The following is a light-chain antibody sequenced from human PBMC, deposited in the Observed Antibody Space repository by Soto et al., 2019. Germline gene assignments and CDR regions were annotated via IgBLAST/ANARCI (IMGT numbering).Light chain of an antibody. CDR1: SSDVGGYNY. CDR2: EVS. J-gene: IGLJ7*01. CDR3: SSYTSSSTWV. Sequence: QAVVTQPASVSGSPGQSITISCTGTSSDVGGYNYVSWYQQYPGKAPKLLIYEVSNRPSGVSNRFAGSKSGNTASLTISGLQAEDEADYYCSSYTSSSTWVFGGGTQLTVL. V-gene: IGLV2-14*01.